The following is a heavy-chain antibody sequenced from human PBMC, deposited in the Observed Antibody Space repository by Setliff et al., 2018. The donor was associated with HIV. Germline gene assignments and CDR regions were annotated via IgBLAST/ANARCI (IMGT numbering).Heavy chain of an antibody. CDR1: GYSISSGFY. CDR2: FYPSGST. J-gene: IGHJ4*03. CDR3: SRGSGAFFGGLGSFDY. V-gene: IGHV4-38-2*01. D-gene: IGHD3-16*01. Sequence: PSETLSLTCAVSGYSISSGFYWGWVRQPPEKGLEWIGSFYPSGSTYYNPSLKGRVTISVDTSKNKFSLKLSSVTAAATAVYYCSRGSGAFFGGLGSFDYWGRGTMVTVSS.